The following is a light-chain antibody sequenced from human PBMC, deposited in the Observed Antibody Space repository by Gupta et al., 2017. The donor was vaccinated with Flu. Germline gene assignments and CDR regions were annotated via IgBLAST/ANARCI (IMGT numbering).Light chain of an antibody. CDR1: QNINNE. Sequence: PSSLSAVVRDRVTITCRASQNINNELNWYQHKPGRAPNLLIYAASSLQSEVPSRFSGSRSGTDITLTISSLQPEDFATYYCQHTYSSPGTFGQGTKVEIK. V-gene: IGKV1-39*01. J-gene: IGKJ1*01. CDR2: AAS. CDR3: QHTYSSPGT.